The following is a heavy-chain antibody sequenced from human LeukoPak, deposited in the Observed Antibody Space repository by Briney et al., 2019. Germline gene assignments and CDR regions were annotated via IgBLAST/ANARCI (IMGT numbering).Heavy chain of an antibody. CDR1: RFTFSNYW. J-gene: IGHJ4*02. CDR3: ARDLLGWELHYFDY. D-gene: IGHD1-26*01. V-gene: IGHV3-7*01. CDR2: IKQDESEK. Sequence: GGSLRLSCVASRFTFSNYWMSWVRQAPGKGLEWVANIKQDESEKYYVDSVKGRFTISRDNAKNSLYLQMNSLRAEDTAVYYCARDLLGWELHYFDYWGQGTPVTVSS.